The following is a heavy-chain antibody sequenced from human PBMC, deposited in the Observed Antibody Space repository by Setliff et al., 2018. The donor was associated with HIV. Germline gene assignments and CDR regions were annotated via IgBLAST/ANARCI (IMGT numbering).Heavy chain of an antibody. CDR1: GGSFSGYY. V-gene: IGHV4-34*01. CDR2: VTHSGRT. Sequence: PSETLSLTCAVYGGSFSGYYWSWIRQPPGEGLEWVGEVTHSGRTNYNPSLESRVTTSVDTSKKQFSLRLTSLTAADTAVYSCARGVRDNSGWSSYYFNYWGQGTLVTVSS. CDR3: ARGVRDNSGWSSYYFNY. J-gene: IGHJ4*02. D-gene: IGHD6-19*01.